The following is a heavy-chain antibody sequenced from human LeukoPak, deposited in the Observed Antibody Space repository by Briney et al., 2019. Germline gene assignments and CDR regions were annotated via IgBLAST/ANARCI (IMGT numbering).Heavy chain of an antibody. J-gene: IGHJ6*03. D-gene: IGHD1-26*01. CDR2: ITSSGTYI. CDR3: ARDPYSGNYGNYYYYYMDV. CDR1: GFTFNNYN. Sequence: GGSLRLSCATSGFTFNNYNMNWVRQAPGKALEWVSSITSSGTYIFYADSVKGRFTISRDNAKNSLYLQMNSLGPKDTAVYYCARDPYSGNYGNYYYYYMDVWGKGTTVTISS. V-gene: IGHV3-21*01.